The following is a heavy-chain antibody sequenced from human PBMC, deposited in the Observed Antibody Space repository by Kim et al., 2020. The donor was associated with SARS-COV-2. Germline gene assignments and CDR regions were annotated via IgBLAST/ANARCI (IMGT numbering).Heavy chain of an antibody. CDR3: TRQDRDCSSTSCYYYYYYGMDV. CDR1: GFTFSGSA. D-gene: IGHD2-2*01. J-gene: IGHJ6*02. Sequence: GGSLRLSCAASGFTFSGSAMHWVRQASGKGLEWVGRIRSKANSYATAYAASVKGRFTISRDDSKNTAYLQMNSLKTEDTAVYYCTRQDRDCSSTSCYYYYYYGMDVWGQGTTVTVSS. CDR2: IRSKANSYAT. V-gene: IGHV3-73*01.